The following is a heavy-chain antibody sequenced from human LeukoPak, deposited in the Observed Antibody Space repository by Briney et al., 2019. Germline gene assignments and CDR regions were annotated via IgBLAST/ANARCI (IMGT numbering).Heavy chain of an antibody. CDR1: GFTFSSYG. D-gene: IGHD3-22*01. V-gene: IGHV3-30*18. Sequence: GGSLRLSCAASGFTFSSYGMHWVRQAPGKGLEWVAVISYDGSNKYYAESVKGRFTISRDNSKNTLYLQMNSLRAEDTAVYYCAKEGDYYESSGYYYRYYFDNWGQGTLVTVSS. CDR2: ISYDGSNK. J-gene: IGHJ4*02. CDR3: AKEGDYYESSGYYYRYYFDN.